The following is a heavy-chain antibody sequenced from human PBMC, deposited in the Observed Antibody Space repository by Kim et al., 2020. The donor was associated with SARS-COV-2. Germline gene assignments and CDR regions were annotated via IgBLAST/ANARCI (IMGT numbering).Heavy chain of an antibody. J-gene: IGHJ6*02. D-gene: IGHD6-13*01. Sequence: GGSLRLSCAASGFTFSSYEMNWVRQAPGKGLEWVSYISSSGSTIYYAYSVKGRFTISRDNAKNSLYLQMNSLRAEDTAVYYCARGMVAAAGYYYYGMDVWGQGTTVTVS. CDR3: ARGMVAAAGYYYYGMDV. CDR1: GFTFSSYE. CDR2: ISSSGSTI. V-gene: IGHV3-48*03.